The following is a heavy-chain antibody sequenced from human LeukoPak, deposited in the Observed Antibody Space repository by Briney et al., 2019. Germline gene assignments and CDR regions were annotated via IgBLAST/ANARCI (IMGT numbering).Heavy chain of an antibody. D-gene: IGHD1-26*01. CDR3: AKVHIVGATRGYFDY. J-gene: IGHJ4*02. CDR1: GFTFADYA. Sequence: PGGSLRLSCSASGFTFADYAMHWVRQAPGKGLEWLSGISWNSGAKIYADSVKGRFTISRDNAKNSLNLQMDSLRAEDTALYYCAKVHIVGATRGYFDYWGQGTLVTVSS. V-gene: IGHV3-9*01. CDR2: ISWNSGAK.